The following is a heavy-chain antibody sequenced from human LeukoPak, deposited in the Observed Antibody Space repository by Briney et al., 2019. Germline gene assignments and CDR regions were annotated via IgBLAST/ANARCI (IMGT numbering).Heavy chain of an antibody. J-gene: IGHJ3*02. CDR3: ARDYYDFWSGWSDAFDI. Sequence: ASVKVSCKASGYTFTHYLMHWVRQAPGQGLDWMGWINPNSGGTNYAQKFQGRVTMTTDTSTSTAYMELRSLRSDDTAVYYCARDYYDFWSGWSDAFDIWGQGTMVTVSS. CDR2: INPNSGGT. CDR1: GYTFTHYL. D-gene: IGHD3-3*01. V-gene: IGHV1-2*02.